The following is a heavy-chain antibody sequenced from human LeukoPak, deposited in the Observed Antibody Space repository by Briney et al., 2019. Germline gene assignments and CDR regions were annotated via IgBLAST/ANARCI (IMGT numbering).Heavy chain of an antibody. J-gene: IGHJ4*02. CDR2: INAGNGNT. Sequence: VSVKVSCKASGYTFTSYAMHWVRQAPGQRLEWMGWINAGNGNTKYSQKFQGRVTITRDTSASTAYMELSSLRSEDTAVYYCARELMGSSWYQDWGQGTLVTVSS. D-gene: IGHD6-13*01. V-gene: IGHV1-3*01. CDR1: GYTFTSYA. CDR3: ARELMGSSWYQD.